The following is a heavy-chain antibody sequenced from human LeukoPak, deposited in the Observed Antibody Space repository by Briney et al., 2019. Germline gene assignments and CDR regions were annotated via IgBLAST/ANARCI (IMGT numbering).Heavy chain of an antibody. D-gene: IGHD6-19*01. CDR3: ARRPWQWLAYYFDY. CDR1: GGSFRGYH. Sequence: SETLSLTCAVYGGSFRGYHWSWIRQPPGKGLEWIGEINHSGSTNYNPSLKSRVTISVDTSKNQFSLKLSSVTAADTAVYYCARRPWQWLAYYFDYWGQGTLVTVSS. J-gene: IGHJ4*02. V-gene: IGHV4-34*01. CDR2: INHSGST.